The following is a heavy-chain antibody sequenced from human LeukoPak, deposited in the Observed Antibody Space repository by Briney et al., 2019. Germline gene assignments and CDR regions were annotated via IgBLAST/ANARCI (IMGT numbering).Heavy chain of an antibody. D-gene: IGHD2-15*01. CDR1: GYGINNYW. V-gene: IGHV5-51*01. J-gene: IGHJ5*02. CDR3: ARQEYCSGGSCYTWFDP. CDR2: IYPADSDI. Sequence: GESLKISCKGSGYGINNYWIGWVRQMPGKGLEWMGIIYPADSDIRYSPSFQGQVTISADKSISTAYLQWSSLKASDTAMYYCARQEYCSGGSCYTWFDPWGQGTLVIVSS.